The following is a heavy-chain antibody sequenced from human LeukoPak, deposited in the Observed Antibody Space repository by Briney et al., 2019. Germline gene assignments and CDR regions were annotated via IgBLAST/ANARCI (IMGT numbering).Heavy chain of an antibody. CDR3: ARELISSSSVLLPDY. J-gene: IGHJ4*02. Sequence: AGGSLRLSCAASGFTFSSYSMNWVRQAPGKGLEWVSYISSSSSTIYYADSVKGRFTISRDNAKNSLYLQMNSLRAEDTAVYYCARELISSSSVLLPDYWGQGTLVTVSS. D-gene: IGHD6-6*01. V-gene: IGHV3-48*04. CDR1: GFTFSSYS. CDR2: ISSSSSTI.